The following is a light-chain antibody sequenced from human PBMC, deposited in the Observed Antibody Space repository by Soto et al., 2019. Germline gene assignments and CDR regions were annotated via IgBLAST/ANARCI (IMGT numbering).Light chain of an antibody. CDR1: QSVSRNN. J-gene: IGKJ2*01. CDR3: QQDVRPPYS. CDR2: GAS. V-gene: IGKV3-20*01. Sequence: EIVVTQSPGTLSLSPGETGTLSCRASQSVSRNNLAWYQQRPGQPPRLFIYGASSRAPGIPDRFSGSGSGTDFTLTISRLEAEDSAVYFCQQDVRPPYSFGEGTKLEIK.